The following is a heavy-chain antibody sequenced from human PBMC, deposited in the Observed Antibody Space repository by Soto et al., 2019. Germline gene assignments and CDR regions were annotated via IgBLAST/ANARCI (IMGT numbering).Heavy chain of an antibody. Sequence: GGSLRLSCAASGFTFSSYAMSWVRQAPGKGLEWVSAISGSGGSTYYADSVKGRFTISRDNSKNTLYLQMNSLRAEDTAVYYCARMGDADDYGDYGDYYFDYWGQGTLVTVSS. J-gene: IGHJ4*02. V-gene: IGHV3-23*01. CDR2: ISGSGGST. D-gene: IGHD4-17*01. CDR1: GFTFSSYA. CDR3: ARMGDADDYGDYGDYYFDY.